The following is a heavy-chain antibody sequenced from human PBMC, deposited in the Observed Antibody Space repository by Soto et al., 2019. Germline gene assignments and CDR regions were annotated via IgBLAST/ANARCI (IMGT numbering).Heavy chain of an antibody. V-gene: IGHV1-69*12. CDR3: ARAPRRYHSQGPPHY. Sequence: QVQLVQSGAEVKKPGSSVKVSCKASGGTFSSYAISWVRQAPGQGLEWMGGIIPIVGPAKYAQKFQGRVTITADESTSTAYMELNSLRSVDTAVYYGARAPRRYHSQGPPHYCGQGTLVTVSS. CDR2: IIPIVGPA. D-gene: IGHD3-22*01. J-gene: IGHJ4*02. CDR1: GGTFSSYA.